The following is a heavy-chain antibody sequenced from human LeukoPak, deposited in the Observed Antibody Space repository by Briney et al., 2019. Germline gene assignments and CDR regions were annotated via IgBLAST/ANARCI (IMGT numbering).Heavy chain of an antibody. D-gene: IGHD6-19*01. J-gene: IGHJ5*02. CDR2: IKQDGSDE. V-gene: IGHV3-7*05. Sequence: GGSLRLSCTASGFTFRSYWMNWVRQAPGKGLVWVANIKQDGSDEHYVDSVKGRFTISRDNAKNSLYLQMNNLRAEDTAVYYCARDIAAGNLFDPWGQGTLVTVSS. CDR3: ARDIAAGNLFDP. CDR1: GFTFRSYW.